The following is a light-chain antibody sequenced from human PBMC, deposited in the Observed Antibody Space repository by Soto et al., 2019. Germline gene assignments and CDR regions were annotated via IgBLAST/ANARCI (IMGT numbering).Light chain of an antibody. V-gene: IGLV2-14*01. Sequence: QSALTQPASVSGSPGQSITISCTGTSSDVGGYNNVSWYQQHPGKAPKLMIYDVSNRPSGVSNRFSGSKSGNTASLTISGLQAEDEADYYCSSYTSSRTRVFGTGTKLTVL. CDR3: SSYTSSRTRV. CDR1: SSDVGGYNN. J-gene: IGLJ1*01. CDR2: DVS.